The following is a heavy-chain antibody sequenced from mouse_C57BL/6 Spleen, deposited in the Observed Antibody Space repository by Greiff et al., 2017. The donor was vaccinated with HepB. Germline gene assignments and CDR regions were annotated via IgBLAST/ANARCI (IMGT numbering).Heavy chain of an antibody. CDR3: ARRGVYYDYDGLAY. CDR2: ISGGGGNT. V-gene: IGHV5-9*01. J-gene: IGHJ3*01. CDR1: GFTFSSYT. D-gene: IGHD2-4*01. Sequence: EVNVVESGGGLVKPGGSLKLSCAASGFTFSSYTMSWVRQTPEKRLEWVATISGGGGNTYYPDSVKGRFTISRDNAKNTLYLQMSSLRSEDTALYYCARRGVYYDYDGLAYWGQGTLVTVSA.